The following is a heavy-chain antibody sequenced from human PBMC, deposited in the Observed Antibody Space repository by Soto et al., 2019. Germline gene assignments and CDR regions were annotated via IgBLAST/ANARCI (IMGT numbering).Heavy chain of an antibody. J-gene: IGHJ5*02. CDR3: AHSLYDYVWGTNWFDP. V-gene: IGHV2-5*02. CDR2: IYWDDDK. CDR1: GFSLSTSGVG. Sequence: QITLKESGPTLVKPTQTLTLTCTFSGFSLSTSGVGVGGIRQPPGKALEWLALIYWDDDKRYSPSLKSRLTITKDTSKTQVVLTMTNMDPVDTATYYCAHSLYDYVWGTNWFDPWGQGTLVTVSS. D-gene: IGHD3-16*01.